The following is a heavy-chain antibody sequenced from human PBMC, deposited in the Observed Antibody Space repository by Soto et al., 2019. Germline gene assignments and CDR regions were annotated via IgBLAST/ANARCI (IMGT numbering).Heavy chain of an antibody. Sequence: EVQLVESGGGLVQPGGSLRLSCAASGFTSSSYWNHWVRQAPGKGLVWVSRISNDGSSTNYADSVKGRFTISRDNAKNTVYLQMNSLRAEDTAVYYCARDTYYYDSSDHFSADAFDIWGQGTMVTVSS. CDR2: ISNDGSST. V-gene: IGHV3-74*01. D-gene: IGHD3-22*01. CDR1: GFTSSSYW. CDR3: ARDTYYYDSSDHFSADAFDI. J-gene: IGHJ3*02.